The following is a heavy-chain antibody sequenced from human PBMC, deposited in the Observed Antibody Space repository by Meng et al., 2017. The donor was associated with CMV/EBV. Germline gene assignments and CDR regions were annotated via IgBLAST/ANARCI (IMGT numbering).Heavy chain of an antibody. D-gene: IGHD6-6*01. CDR1: GFTFSSYW. J-gene: IGHJ6*02. V-gene: IGHV3-7*04. Sequence: GGSLRLSCAVSGFTFSSYWMSWVRQAPGKGLEWVANIKQDGSEKYYVDSVKGRFNIARDNAKNSLYLQMNGLRAEDTAVYYWARGAYSRSSSPLFFGYYYGMDVWGQGTTVTVSS. CDR3: ARGAYSRSSSPLFFGYYYGMDV. CDR2: IKQDGSEK.